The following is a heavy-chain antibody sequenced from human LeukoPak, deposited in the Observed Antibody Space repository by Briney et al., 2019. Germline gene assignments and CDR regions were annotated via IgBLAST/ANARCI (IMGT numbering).Heavy chain of an antibody. CDR3: ASSEPRLLWFGELSPVRY. J-gene: IGHJ4*02. CDR2: IYYSGST. V-gene: IGHV4-59*12. D-gene: IGHD3-10*01. Sequence: PSETLSLTCTVSGGSISSYYWSWIRQPPGKGLEWIGYIYYSGSTNYNPSLKSRVTISVDTSKNQFSLKLSSVTAADTAVYYCASSEPRLLWFGELSPVRYWGQGTLVTVSS. CDR1: GGSISSYY.